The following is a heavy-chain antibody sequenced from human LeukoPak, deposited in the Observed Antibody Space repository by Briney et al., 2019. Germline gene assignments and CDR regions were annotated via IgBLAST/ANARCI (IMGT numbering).Heavy chain of an antibody. CDR3: AKGKGVLDY. CDR1: GFTFSSYG. CDR2: ISYDGSNK. D-gene: IGHD3-10*01. Sequence: PGRSLRLSCAASGFTFSSYGMHWVRQAPGKGLEWVAVISYDGSNKYYADSVKGRFTISRDNSKNTLYLQMNSLRAEDTAVYYCAKGKGVLDYWGQGTLVTVSS. V-gene: IGHV3-30*18. J-gene: IGHJ4*02.